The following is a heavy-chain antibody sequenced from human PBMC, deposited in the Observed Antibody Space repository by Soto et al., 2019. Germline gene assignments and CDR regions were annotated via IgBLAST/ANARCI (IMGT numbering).Heavy chain of an antibody. CDR3: ARVHKNWFDS. V-gene: IGHV5-10-1*01. CDR1: GYNFTAFW. J-gene: IGHJ5*01. Sequence: PGESLKISCKASGYNFTAFWIHCVRQMPGKGLEWLGKIDPSDSYTNYSPSFEGHVTISTDNSITTAYLQWSSLRASDTALYFCARVHKNWFDSWDQGTMVTVSS. CDR2: IDPSDSYT.